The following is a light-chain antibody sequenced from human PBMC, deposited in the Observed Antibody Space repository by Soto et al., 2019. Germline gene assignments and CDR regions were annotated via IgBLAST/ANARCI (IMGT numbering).Light chain of an antibody. CDR1: QSIASY. Sequence: IVLTQSQANLSLSPGEGATLSCRASQSIASYLAWYQQKPGQSPRLLIYDASNRATGIPARFSGSGSGTDFALTITSLEPEDFAVYYCQQRSSWPLTFGQGTLLEI. CDR3: QQRSSWPLT. J-gene: IGKJ5*01. V-gene: IGKV3-11*01. CDR2: DAS.